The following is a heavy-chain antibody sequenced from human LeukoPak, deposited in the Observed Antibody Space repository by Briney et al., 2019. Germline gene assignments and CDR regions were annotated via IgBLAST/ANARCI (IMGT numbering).Heavy chain of an antibody. Sequence: ASETLSLTCAVSGGSITTTNWWSWVRQPPGKGLEWIGEVHLSGATNYNPSLESRVSMSIDKSKNHLSLEVTSVTAADTAIYYCTRESGAFSPFGFWAQGTLLTVS. V-gene: IGHV4-4*02. CDR2: VHLSGAT. D-gene: IGHD1-26*01. CDR3: TRESGAFSPFGF. J-gene: IGHJ4*02. CDR1: GGSITTTNW.